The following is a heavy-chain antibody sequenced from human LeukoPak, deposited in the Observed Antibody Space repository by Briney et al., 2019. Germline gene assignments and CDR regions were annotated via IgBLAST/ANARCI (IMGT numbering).Heavy chain of an antibody. CDR1: GGSISSYY. CDR3: ASPYCSGGSCYGYFDL. J-gene: IGHJ2*01. D-gene: IGHD2-15*01. V-gene: IGHV4-59*08. Sequence: SETLSLTCTVSGGSISSYYWSWIRQPPGKGLEWIGYIYYSGSTNYNPSLKSRVTISVDTSKNQFSLKLSSVTAADTAVYYCASPYCSGGSCYGYFDLWGRGTLVTVSS. CDR2: IYYSGST.